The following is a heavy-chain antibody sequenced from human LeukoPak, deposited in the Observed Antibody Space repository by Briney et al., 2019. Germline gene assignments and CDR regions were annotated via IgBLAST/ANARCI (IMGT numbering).Heavy chain of an antibody. CDR3: ARGRVLRYFGPRPQYNWFDP. CDR2: INYIGTT. CDR1: GGSVTSSDYY. J-gene: IGHJ5*02. Sequence: SETLSLTCTVSGGSVTSSDYYWGWIRQPPGKGLEWIGSINYIGTTYYNPSLKSRVTMSVDTSKNQFSLKLSSVTAADTAVYYCARGRVLRYFGPRPQYNWFDPWGQGTLVTVSS. V-gene: IGHV4-39*07. D-gene: IGHD3-9*01.